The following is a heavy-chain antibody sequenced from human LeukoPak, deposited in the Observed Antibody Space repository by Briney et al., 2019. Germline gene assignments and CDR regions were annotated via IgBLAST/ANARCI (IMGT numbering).Heavy chain of an antibody. J-gene: IGHJ4*02. V-gene: IGHV4-59*01. CDR3: AREEGLDFDY. CDR1: GGSISSYY. D-gene: IGHD3/OR15-3a*01. Sequence: SETLSLTCTVSGGSISSYYWSWIRQPPGKGLEWIGYIYYSGSTNYNPSLKSRVTISVDTSKNQFSLKLSSVTAADTAVYYCAREEGLDFDYWGQGTLVTVSS. CDR2: IYYSGST.